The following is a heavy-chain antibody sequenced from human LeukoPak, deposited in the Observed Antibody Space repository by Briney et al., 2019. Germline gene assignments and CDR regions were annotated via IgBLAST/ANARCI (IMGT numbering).Heavy chain of an antibody. CDR1: GFTFSSYS. CDR2: ISSSSSYI. D-gene: IGHD6-13*01. Sequence: GGSLRLSCAASGFTFSSYSMNWVRQAPGKGLEWVSSISSSSSYIYYADSVKGRFTISRDNAKNSLYLQMNSLRAEDTAVYYCARGVRIAAAGTSLDYWGQGTLVTVSS. J-gene: IGHJ4*02. CDR3: ARGVRIAAAGTSLDY. V-gene: IGHV3-21*01.